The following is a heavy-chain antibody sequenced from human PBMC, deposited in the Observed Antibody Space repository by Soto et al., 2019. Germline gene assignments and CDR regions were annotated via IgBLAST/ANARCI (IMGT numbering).Heavy chain of an antibody. V-gene: IGHV3-21*01. J-gene: IGHJ6*02. Sequence: EVQLVESGGGLVKPGGSLRLSCAASGFTFSSYNMNWVRQAPGKGLEWVSSISSSSSFIDYADSMRGRITISRDNAENSVILQMNSLRAEDTAVYFCARGRQQDGMDVWGQGTTVTVSS. CDR2: ISSSSSFI. CDR1: GFTFSSYN. CDR3: ARGRQQDGMDV. D-gene: IGHD1-1*01.